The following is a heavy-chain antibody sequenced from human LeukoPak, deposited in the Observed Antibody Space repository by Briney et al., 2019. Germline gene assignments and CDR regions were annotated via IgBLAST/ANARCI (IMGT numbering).Heavy chain of an antibody. CDR2: ISYSGST. CDR1: GASISTYY. J-gene: IGHJ4*02. CDR3: AREVRGVISVDY. V-gene: IGHV4-59*12. Sequence: SETLSLTCTVSGASISTYYWNWIRQPPGKGLEWIGYISYSGSTNYNPSLKSRVTISVDTSKNQFSLKLSSVTAADTAVYYCAREVRGVISVDYWGQGTLVTVSS. D-gene: IGHD3-10*01.